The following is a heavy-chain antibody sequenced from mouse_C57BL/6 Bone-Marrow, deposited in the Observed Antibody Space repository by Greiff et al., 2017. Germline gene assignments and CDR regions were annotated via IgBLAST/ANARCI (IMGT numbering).Heavy chain of an antibody. CDR2: IYPGDGDT. V-gene: IGHV1-80*01. D-gene: IGHD1-1*01. J-gene: IGHJ4*01. CDR3: ARSAITTVVATDAMDY. CDR1: GYAFSSYW. Sequence: VKLMESGAELVKPGASVKISCKASGYAFSSYWMNWVKQRPGKGLEWIGQIYPGDGDTNYNGKFKGKATLTADKSSSTAYMQLSSLTSEDSAVYFCARSAITTVVATDAMDYWGQGTSVTVSS.